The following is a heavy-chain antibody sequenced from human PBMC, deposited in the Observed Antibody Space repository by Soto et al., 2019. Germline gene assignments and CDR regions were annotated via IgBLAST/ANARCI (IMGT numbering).Heavy chain of an antibody. CDR1: GFTFDDYA. CDR2: ISWDGGST. CDR3: AKDFSAVAGTEGMDV. V-gene: IGHV3-43D*04. Sequence: GSLRLSCAASGFTFDDYAMHWVRQAPGKGLEWVSLISWDGGSTYYADSVKGRFTISRDNSKNSLYLQMNSLRAEDTALYYCAKDFSAVAGTEGMDVWGQGTTVTVSS. D-gene: IGHD6-19*01. J-gene: IGHJ6*02.